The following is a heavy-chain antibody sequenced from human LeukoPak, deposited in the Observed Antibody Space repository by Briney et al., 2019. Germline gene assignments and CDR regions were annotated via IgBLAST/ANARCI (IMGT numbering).Heavy chain of an antibody. CDR1: GGSISSSSYY. V-gene: IGHV4-39*07. J-gene: IGHJ4*02. Sequence: SETLSLTCTVSGGSISSSSYYWGWIRQPPGKGLEWIGSIYYSGSTYYNPSLKSRVTISVDTSKNQFSLNLSSVTAADTAVYYCVRILNYYHSSGLDYWGQGTLVTVSS. CDR3: VRILNYYHSSGLDY. D-gene: IGHD3-22*01. CDR2: IYYSGST.